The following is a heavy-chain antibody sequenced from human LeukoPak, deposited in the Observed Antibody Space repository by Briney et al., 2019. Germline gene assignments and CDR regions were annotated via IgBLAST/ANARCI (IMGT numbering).Heavy chain of an antibody. CDR2: IYYSGST. CDR1: GGSISSYY. V-gene: IGHV4-59*08. CDR3: ARHVTRYSSSPGGFDY. D-gene: IGHD6-13*01. J-gene: IGHJ4*02. Sequence: SETLSLTCTVSGGSISSYYWSWIWQPPGKGLEWIGYIYYSGSTNYNPSLKSRVTISVDTSKNQFSLKLSSVTAADTAVYYCARHVTRYSSSPGGFDYWGQGTLVTVSS.